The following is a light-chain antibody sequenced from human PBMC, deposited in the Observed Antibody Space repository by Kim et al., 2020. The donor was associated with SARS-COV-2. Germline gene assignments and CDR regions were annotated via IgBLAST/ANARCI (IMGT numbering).Light chain of an antibody. J-gene: IGLJ3*02. V-gene: IGLV6-57*04. Sequence: NFMLTQPHSVSQSPGKTVIISCTRSSGTITTRYVQWYQQRPGSAPTTVIYEDDRRPSGVPDRFSGSNYYSSNSASLTISGLKTEDEADYYCQSSDPSSHWVFGGGTRLTVL. CDR1: SGTITTRY. CDR2: EDD. CDR3: QSSDPSSHWV.